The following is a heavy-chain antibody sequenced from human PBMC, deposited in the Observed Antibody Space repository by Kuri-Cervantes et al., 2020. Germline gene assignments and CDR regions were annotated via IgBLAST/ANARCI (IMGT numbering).Heavy chain of an antibody. CDR2: ISGSGGST. D-gene: IGHD6-25*01. V-gene: IGHV3-23*01. Sequence: GGSLRLSCAASGFTFSNYAMSWVRQAPGKGLEWVSAISGSGGSTYYADSVKGRFIISRDNAKDSLYLQMDSLRAEVTALYYCAKDNPIAAWGQGTLVTVSS. CDR1: GFTFSNYA. CDR3: AKDNPIAA. J-gene: IGHJ4*02.